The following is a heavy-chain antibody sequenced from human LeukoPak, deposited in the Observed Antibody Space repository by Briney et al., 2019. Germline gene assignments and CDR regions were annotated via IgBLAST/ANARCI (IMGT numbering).Heavy chain of an antibody. CDR3: ARSTSGGYYYALDY. V-gene: IGHV4-59*08. CDR1: GGSISSYY. J-gene: IGHJ4*02. CDR2: IHYSGST. Sequence: SETLSLTCTVSGGSISSYYWSWIRQPPGKGLEWIGYIHYSGSTNSKPSLTSRVTISVDTTKNQFSLKLSSVTAADTAVYYCARSTSGGYYYALDYWGQGTLVTVSS. D-gene: IGHD3-22*01.